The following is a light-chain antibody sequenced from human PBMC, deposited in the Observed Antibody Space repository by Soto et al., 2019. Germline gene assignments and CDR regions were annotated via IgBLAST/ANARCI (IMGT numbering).Light chain of an antibody. J-gene: IGKJ1*01. V-gene: IGKV3-11*01. Sequence: EIVLTQSPATLASFAGGRVTLSCRASQYINTRLAWYQHRPGQAPRLLIYQTSIRAAGIPARFSASGSGTDFTLTISDVQPEDFALYYCHQRQSWPRTFGQGTKVDIK. CDR2: QTS. CDR1: QYINTR. CDR3: HQRQSWPRT.